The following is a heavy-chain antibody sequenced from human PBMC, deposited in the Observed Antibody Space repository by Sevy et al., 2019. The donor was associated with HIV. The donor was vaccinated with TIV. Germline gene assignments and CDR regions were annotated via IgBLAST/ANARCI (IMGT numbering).Heavy chain of an antibody. CDR2: ISSSSSTI. J-gene: IGHJ3*02. V-gene: IGHV3-48*01. CDR1: GFTFSSYN. CDR3: ARENPTRDDAFDI. Sequence: GGSLRLSCAASGFTFSSYNMNWVRQAPGKGLEWVSYISSSSSTIYYADSVKGRFTISRDNAKNSLYLQMNSLRAEDTAVYYCARENPTRDDAFDIWGQGTMVTVSS.